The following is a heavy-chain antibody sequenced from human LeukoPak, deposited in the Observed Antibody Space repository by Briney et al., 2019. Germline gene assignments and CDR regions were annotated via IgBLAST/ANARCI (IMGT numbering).Heavy chain of an antibody. CDR3: ARTVTTYGYDAFNI. Sequence: SETLSLTCTVSGYSISIGYYWGWIRQPPGKGLEWIGSIYHSGSTYYNPSLKSRVTLSVDTSKNYFSLKLNSVTTADTALYFCARTVTTYGYDAFNIWGQGTMVTVSS. D-gene: IGHD4-17*01. V-gene: IGHV4-38-2*02. J-gene: IGHJ3*02. CDR1: GYSISIGYY. CDR2: IYHSGST.